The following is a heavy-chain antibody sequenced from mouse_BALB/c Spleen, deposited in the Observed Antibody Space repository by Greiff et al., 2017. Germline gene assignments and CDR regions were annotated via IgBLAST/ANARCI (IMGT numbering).Heavy chain of an antibody. V-gene: IGHV5-12-2*01. CDR2: ISNGGGST. D-gene: IGHD2-4*01. Sequence: DVMLVESGGGLVQPGGSLKLSCAASGFTFSSYTMSWVRQTPEKRLEWVAYISNGGGSTYYPDTVKGRFTISRDNAKNTLYLQMSSLKSEDTAMYYCARRMITTYYYAMDYWGQGTSVTVSS. CDR1: GFTFSSYT. CDR3: ARRMITTYYYAMDY. J-gene: IGHJ4*01.